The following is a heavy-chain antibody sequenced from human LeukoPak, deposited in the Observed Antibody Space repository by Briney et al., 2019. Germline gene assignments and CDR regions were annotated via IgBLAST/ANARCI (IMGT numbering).Heavy chain of an antibody. CDR3: ARGVGPTTAQSTFDY. CDR1: GGPFNGYY. D-gene: IGHD1-26*01. J-gene: IGHJ4*02. CDR2: FYHSGST. V-gene: IGHV4-34*01. Sequence: SETLSLTCAVYGGPFNGYYWSWIRQPPGKGLEWIGSFYHSGSTYYNPSLESRVTISLDTSKNQLSLKLTSVTAADTAVYYCARGVGPTTAQSTFDYWGQGALVTVSS.